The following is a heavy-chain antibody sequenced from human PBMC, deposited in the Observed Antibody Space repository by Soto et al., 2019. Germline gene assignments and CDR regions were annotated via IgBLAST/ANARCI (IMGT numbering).Heavy chain of an antibody. V-gene: IGHV4-39*01. CDR3: ARRGSGSYSDY. D-gene: IGHD3-10*01. Sequence: QLRLQESGPGLVKPSETLSLTCTVSGGSISSSSYYWGWIRQPPGKGLEWIGSIYYSGSTYYNPSLKSRVTISVDTSKNQFSLKLSSVTAADTAVYYCARRGSGSYSDYWGQGTLVTVSS. CDR1: GGSISSSSYY. J-gene: IGHJ4*02. CDR2: IYYSGST.